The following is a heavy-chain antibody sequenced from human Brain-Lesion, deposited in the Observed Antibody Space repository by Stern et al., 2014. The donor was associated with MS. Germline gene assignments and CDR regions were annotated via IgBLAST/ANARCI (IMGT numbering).Heavy chain of an antibody. V-gene: IGHV3-15*01. CDR3: VAGAQLWL. CDR1: GFTFSQAW. Sequence: EVQLLESGGGLVKSGGSLRLSCAASGFTFSQAWMGWVRQVPGKGLEWVGHIKRRTDGGTANYAASVKDRFTVSRDNSANMLYLQMNSLTIEDTAVYYCVAGAQLWLWGQGTLVTVSS. J-gene: IGHJ4*02. D-gene: IGHD1-1*01. CDR2: IKRRTDGGTA.